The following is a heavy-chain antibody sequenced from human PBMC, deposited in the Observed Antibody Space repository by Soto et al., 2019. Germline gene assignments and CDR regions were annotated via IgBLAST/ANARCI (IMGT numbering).Heavy chain of an antibody. V-gene: IGHV1-8*01. CDR2: MNPNTGGT. D-gene: IGHD5-12*01. CDR3: AREWPDVFDI. J-gene: IGHJ3*02. Sequence: QGQLVQSGAEVKKPGASVKVSCTASGYAFTNYAINWVRQAPGQGLEWMGWMNPNTGGTGYARQFQGRLTMTRNNSMRTVYMELNSLRSDDSAVYYCAREWPDVFDIWGQGTTVIVSS. CDR1: GYAFTNYA.